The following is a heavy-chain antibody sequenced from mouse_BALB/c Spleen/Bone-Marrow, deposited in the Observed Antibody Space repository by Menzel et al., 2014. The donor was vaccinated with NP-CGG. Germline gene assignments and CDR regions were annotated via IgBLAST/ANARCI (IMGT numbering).Heavy chain of an antibody. D-gene: IGHD2-4*01. J-gene: IGHJ3*01. Sequence: VKLMESGPGLVAPSQSLSITCTVSGFSLTSYGVHWVRQPPGKGLEWLGVIWAGGSTNYNSALMSRLSISKDNSKSQVFLKMNSLQTGDTAMYYCAREPSTMITTGFAYWGQGTLVTVSA. CDR2: IWAGGST. CDR3: AREPSTMITTGFAY. V-gene: IGHV2-9*02. CDR1: GFSLTSYG.